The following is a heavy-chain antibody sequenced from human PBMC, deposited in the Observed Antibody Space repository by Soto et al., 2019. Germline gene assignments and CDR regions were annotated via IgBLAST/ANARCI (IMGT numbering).Heavy chain of an antibody. CDR1: GFTFGDYA. D-gene: IGHD6-19*01. V-gene: IGHV3-23*01. J-gene: IGHJ4*02. CDR3: AKFIQSVARRSYFDG. CDR2: ISGSGTST. Sequence: GGSLRLSCAASGFTFGDYAMSWVRQAPGKGLEWVSDISGSGTSTYYADSMKGRFTISRDNSNNTLYLQMNSLRAEDTAVYYCAKFIQSVARRSYFDGWGQGTLVTVSS.